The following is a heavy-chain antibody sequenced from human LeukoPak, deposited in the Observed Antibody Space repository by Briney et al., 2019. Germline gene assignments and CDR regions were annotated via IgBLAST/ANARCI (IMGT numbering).Heavy chain of an antibody. CDR1: GGSINSDYY. Sequence: PSETLSLTCTVSGGSINSDYYWGWIRQPPGKELEWIGTIHYSGNTYYNPSLKSRVAISVDTSKNQFSLKLNSVTAADTAVYYCARHYGPWGQGTLVTVSS. CDR3: ARHYGP. J-gene: IGHJ5*02. CDR2: IHYSGNT. V-gene: IGHV4-39*01. D-gene: IGHD3-10*01.